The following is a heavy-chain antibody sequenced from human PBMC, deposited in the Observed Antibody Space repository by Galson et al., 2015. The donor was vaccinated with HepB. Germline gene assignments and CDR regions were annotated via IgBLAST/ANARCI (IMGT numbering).Heavy chain of an antibody. J-gene: IGHJ4*02. V-gene: IGHV3-73*01. Sequence: GSAIHWVRQASGKGPEWVGRIRSKASNYATTYVASLKGRFIISRDDSKNTAYLHMFSLRIEDTAVYYCARLGDFSGYSSSWGQGTLVTVSS. D-gene: IGHD6-13*01. CDR2: IRSKASNYAT. CDR1: GSA. CDR3: ARLGDFSGYSSS.